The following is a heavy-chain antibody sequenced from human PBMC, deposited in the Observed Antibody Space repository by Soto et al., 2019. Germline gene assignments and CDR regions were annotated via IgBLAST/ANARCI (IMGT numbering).Heavy chain of an antibody. CDR2: ISYDGSNK. CDR3: ASLSLAVAGINNAFDI. Sequence: QVQLVESGGGVVQPGRSLRLSCAASGFTFSSYAMHWVRQAPGKGLEWVAVISYDGSNKYYADSVKGRFTISRDNSKNTLYLQMNSLRAEDTAVYYCASLSLAVAGINNAFDIWGQGTMVTVSS. V-gene: IGHV3-30-3*01. J-gene: IGHJ3*02. CDR1: GFTFSSYA. D-gene: IGHD6-19*01.